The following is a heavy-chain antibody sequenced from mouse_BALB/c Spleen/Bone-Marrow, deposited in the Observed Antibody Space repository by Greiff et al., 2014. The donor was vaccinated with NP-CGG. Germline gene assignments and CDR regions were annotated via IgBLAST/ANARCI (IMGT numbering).Heavy chain of an antibody. CDR3: ARAYYYGSSYCVMDY. D-gene: IGHD1-1*01. V-gene: IGHV14-3*02. J-gene: IGHJ4*01. CDR2: IDPANGNT. Sequence: EVQLQQSGTELVKPGASVKLSCTASGFNIKDTYMHWVKQRPEQGLEWIGRIDPANGNTRYDPKFQGKATITADTSSNTAYLQLTSLTSEDTAVYYCARAYYYGSSYCVMDYWGQGTSVTVSS. CDR1: GFNIKDTY.